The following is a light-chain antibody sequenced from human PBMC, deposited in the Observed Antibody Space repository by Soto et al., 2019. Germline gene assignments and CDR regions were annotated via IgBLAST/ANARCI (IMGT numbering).Light chain of an antibody. Sequence: EIVLTQSPGTLSLSPGERATLSCRASQSVSSSYLAWYQQKPGQAPRLLIYGASSRATGIPDRFSDSGSGTDFTLTISRLEPEDSAVYHCQQYGTSSWTFGQGTKVDIK. CDR1: QSVSSSY. CDR3: QQYGTSSWT. J-gene: IGKJ1*01. CDR2: GAS. V-gene: IGKV3-20*01.